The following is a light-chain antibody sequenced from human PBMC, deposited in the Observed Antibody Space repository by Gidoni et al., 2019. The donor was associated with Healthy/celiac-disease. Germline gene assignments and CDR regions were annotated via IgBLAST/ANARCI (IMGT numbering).Light chain of an antibody. CDR3: QQYNSYPWT. CDR1: QSISSW. CDR2: KAS. J-gene: IGKJ1*01. Sequence: DIPLTQSASTLSASVGDSVTITCLASQSISSWLAWYQQKPGKAPKLLIYKASSLESGVPSRFSGSGSGTEFTLTISSLQADDFATYYCQQYNSYPWTFGQGTKVEIK. V-gene: IGKV1-5*03.